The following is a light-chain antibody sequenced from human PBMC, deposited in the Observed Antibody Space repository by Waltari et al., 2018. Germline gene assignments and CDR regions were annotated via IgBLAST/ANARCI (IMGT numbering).Light chain of an antibody. CDR3: NSYAGSNSVL. CDR1: SSAVGGYNC. V-gene: IGLV2-8*01. J-gene: IGLJ2*01. CDR2: DVS. Sequence: QSALTQPPSASGSPGQSVTITCTGTSSAVGGYNCVSWYQQHPGKAPNLMIYDVSKRPSGVPERFSGSKSGNTAYLTVSGLQAEDEADYYCNSYAGSNSVLFGAGTKLTVL.